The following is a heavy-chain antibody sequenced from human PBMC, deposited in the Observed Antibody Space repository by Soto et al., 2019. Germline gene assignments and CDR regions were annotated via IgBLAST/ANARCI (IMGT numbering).Heavy chain of an antibody. Sequence: QVQLQESGPGLVKPSETLSLTCTVSGGSIISYYWSWIRQPPGKGLEWIGYIYYSGSTNYNPSLTSRVTISVDTSKNQFSLKMISVTAADTAVYYCARDLRLDYWGQGTLVTVSS. CDR1: GGSIISYY. J-gene: IGHJ4*02. D-gene: IGHD4-17*01. V-gene: IGHV4-59*01. CDR3: ARDLRLDY. CDR2: IYYSGST.